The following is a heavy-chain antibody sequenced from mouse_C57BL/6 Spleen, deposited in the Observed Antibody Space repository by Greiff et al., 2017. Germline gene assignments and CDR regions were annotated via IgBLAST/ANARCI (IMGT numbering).Heavy chain of an antibody. Sequence: QVQLQQPGAELVKPGASVKLSCKASGYTFTSYWMNWVKQRPGQGLEWIGDIDPYDSCTNYNQKFKGKATLTVVKSSCTAYMQLSSLTSEDSAVYYCARDWDYPYCFAMGDWGQGASVTVST. CDR2: IDPYDSCT. V-gene: IGHV1-69*02. D-gene: IGHD4-1*01. CDR3: ARDWDYPYCFAMGD. J-gene: IGHJ4*01. CDR1: GYTFTSYW.